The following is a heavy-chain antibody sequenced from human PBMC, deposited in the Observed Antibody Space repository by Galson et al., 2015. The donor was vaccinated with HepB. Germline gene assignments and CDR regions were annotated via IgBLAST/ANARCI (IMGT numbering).Heavy chain of an antibody. Sequence: PALVKPTQTLTLTCTFSGFSLSTSGVGVGWIRQPPGKALEWLALIYWDDDKRYSPSLKSRLTITKDTSKNQVVLTMTNMDPVDTATYYCAHRRRIAAAGTILYYYYYGMDVWGQGTTVTVSS. CDR2: IYWDDDK. V-gene: IGHV2-5*02. CDR3: AHRRRIAAAGTILYYYYYGMDV. CDR1: GFSLSTSGVG. D-gene: IGHD6-13*01. J-gene: IGHJ6*02.